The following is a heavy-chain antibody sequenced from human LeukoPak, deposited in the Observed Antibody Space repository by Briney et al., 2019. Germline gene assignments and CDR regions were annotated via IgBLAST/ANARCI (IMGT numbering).Heavy chain of an antibody. V-gene: IGHV3-21*01. CDR2: ICSSSYI. CDR3: ARFVATTDY. Sequence: GGSLTLSCAASGFTFSSYSRNWIRQPAGKGLEWIASICSSSYIYYTDSVKGRFTISRDNAKNSLYLQMNSLSAEDTAVYYCARFVATTDYWRQGRLVTVSS. CDR1: GFTFSSYS. J-gene: IGHJ4*01. D-gene: IGHD5-12*01.